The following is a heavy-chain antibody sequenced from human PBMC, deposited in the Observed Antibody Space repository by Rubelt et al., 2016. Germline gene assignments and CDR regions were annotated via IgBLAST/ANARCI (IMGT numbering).Heavy chain of an antibody. D-gene: IGHD3-22*01. CDR2: SNHSGSP. J-gene: IGHJ5*02. Sequence: QVQLQQWGAGLLKPSETLSLTCAVYGGSFSGYYWSWIRQPPGKGLEWIGESNHSGSPNYNPSLKSRVTISVDLSTNQFSPTLISVTAADTAVYYCARADYYDSSGYHNWFDPWGQGTLVTVSS. CDR1: GGSFSGYY. CDR3: ARADYYDSSGYHNWFDP. V-gene: IGHV4-34*01.